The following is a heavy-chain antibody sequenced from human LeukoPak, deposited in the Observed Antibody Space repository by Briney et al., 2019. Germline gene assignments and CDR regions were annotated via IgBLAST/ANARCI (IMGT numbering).Heavy chain of an antibody. Sequence: GGSLRLSCAASGFTFSSYGMHWVRQAPGKGLEWVAFIRYDGSNKYYADSVKGRFTISRDSSKNTLYLQMNSLRAEDTAVYYCAKDKVAAAGAFDYWGQGTLVTVSS. CDR1: GFTFSSYG. V-gene: IGHV3-30*02. D-gene: IGHD6-13*01. J-gene: IGHJ4*02. CDR3: AKDKVAAAGAFDY. CDR2: IRYDGSNK.